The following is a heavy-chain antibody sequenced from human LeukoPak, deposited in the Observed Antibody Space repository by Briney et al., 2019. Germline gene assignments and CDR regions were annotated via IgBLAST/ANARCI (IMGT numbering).Heavy chain of an antibody. V-gene: IGHV3-66*02. J-gene: IGHJ4*02. CDR3: ASNGGNSGSFLQLDY. Sequence: GRSLRLSCAASGFTVSSAYMTWVRQAPGKGLGWGSAIYSGRNTYYTDSVKGRFTISRDNSKNTLYLQMNGLTVDDTAVYYCASNGGNSGSFLQLDYWGQGTLVTVSS. CDR1: GFTVSSAY. CDR2: IYSGRNT. D-gene: IGHD1-26*01.